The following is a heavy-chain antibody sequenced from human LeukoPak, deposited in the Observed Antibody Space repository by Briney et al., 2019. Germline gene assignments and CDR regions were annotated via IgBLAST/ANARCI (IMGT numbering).Heavy chain of an antibody. V-gene: IGHV3-23*01. CDR2: ISGSGGST. CDR1: GFTFSSYA. Sequence: GGSLRLSCAASGFTFSSYAMIWVRQAPGKGLEWVSAISGSGGSTFYADSVKGRFTISRDNSKNTLYLQMNSLRAEDTAVYYCAKRRGLELLYYYYMDVWGKGTTVTVS. D-gene: IGHD1-7*01. J-gene: IGHJ6*03. CDR3: AKRRGLELLYYYYMDV.